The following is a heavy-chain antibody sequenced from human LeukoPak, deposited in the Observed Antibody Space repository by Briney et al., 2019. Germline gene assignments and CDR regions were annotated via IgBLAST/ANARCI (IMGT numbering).Heavy chain of an antibody. D-gene: IGHD3-16*02. J-gene: IGHJ4*02. CDR1: GFTFSSYT. CDR3: AREYGSLNDY. CDR2: ISGTTSYI. Sequence: GWSLRLSCVASGFTFSSYTMNWVHQDPGKGLEWVSSISGTTSYIYYVDSLKGRFTISRDNAKNSLFLQMDGLRAEDTAMYYCAREYGSLNDYWGQGTLVTVSS. V-gene: IGHV3-21*04.